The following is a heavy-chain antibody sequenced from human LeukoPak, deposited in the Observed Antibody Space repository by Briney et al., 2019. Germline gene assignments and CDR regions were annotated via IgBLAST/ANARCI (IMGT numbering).Heavy chain of an antibody. CDR3: ARGPRVVVIDY. Sequence: GGSLRLSCAASGFTFSSYAMSWVRQAPGKGLEWVSAISGSGDITYYADSVKGRFTISRDNSKKTLYLQMNSLRAEDTAVYYCARGPRVVVIDYWGQGTLVTVSS. J-gene: IGHJ4*02. D-gene: IGHD2-15*01. CDR2: ISGSGDIT. V-gene: IGHV3-23*01. CDR1: GFTFSSYA.